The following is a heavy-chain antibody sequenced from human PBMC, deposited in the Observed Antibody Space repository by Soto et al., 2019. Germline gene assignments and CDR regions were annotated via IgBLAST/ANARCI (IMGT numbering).Heavy chain of an antibody. CDR3: ASRPAAAYYYCYYMDV. D-gene: IGHD2-2*01. V-gene: IGHV4-4*02. CDR1: SGSISSSNW. J-gene: IGHJ6*03. Sequence: SETLSLTCAVSSGSISSSNWWSWVRQPPGKGLEWIGEIYHSGSTNYNPSLKSRVTISVDKSKNQFSLKLSSVTAADTAVYYCASRPAAAYYYCYYMDVWGKGTTVTVSS. CDR2: IYHSGST.